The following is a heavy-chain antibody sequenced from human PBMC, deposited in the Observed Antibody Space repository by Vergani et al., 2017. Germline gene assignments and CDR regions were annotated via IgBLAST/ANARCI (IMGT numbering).Heavy chain of an antibody. Sequence: EVQLVQSGAEVKKPGESLKISCKGSGYMFTDYWIAWVRQRPGKGLEWMGIIYAGDSDVRYSPSFQGQVTMSVDKSLSTAYLQWSSLKASDTATYYCAKTHDFSSLYSSYNWFDPWGQGTQVTVSS. CDR2: IYAGDSDV. CDR3: AKTHDFSSLYSSYNWFDP. V-gene: IGHV5-51*01. J-gene: IGHJ5*02. CDR1: GYMFTDYW. D-gene: IGHD3-3*01.